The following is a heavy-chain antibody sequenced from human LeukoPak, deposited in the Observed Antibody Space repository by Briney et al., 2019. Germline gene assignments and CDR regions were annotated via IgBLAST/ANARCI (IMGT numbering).Heavy chain of an antibody. D-gene: IGHD2-2*01. CDR3: ARLFCSSFRCYAFDY. CDR1: GFTFSSYW. CDR2: IKLDGTEK. V-gene: IGHV3-7*03. Sequence: GESLRLSCAASGFTFSSYWMSWVRQAPGKGLEWVANIKLDGTEKFYVDSVKGRFTVSGDNAKNSLYLQMNSLRAEDTALYYCARLFCSSFRCYAFDYWGQGALVTVSS. J-gene: IGHJ4*02.